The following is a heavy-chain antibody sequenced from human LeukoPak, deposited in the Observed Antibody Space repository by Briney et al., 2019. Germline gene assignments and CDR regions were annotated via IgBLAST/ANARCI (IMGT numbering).Heavy chain of an antibody. CDR3: ARGLDYDFWSGRDY. CDR1: GFTFSNYP. V-gene: IGHV3-30*04. Sequence: GGSLRLSCAASGFTFSNYPIHWVRQAPGKGLEWVAVISYDGSKKYYADSVMGRFTVSRDNSQNTVYMQMNSLIPEDTAVHYCARGLDYDFWSGRDYWGQGTLVTVSS. J-gene: IGHJ4*02. CDR2: ISYDGSKK. D-gene: IGHD3-3*01.